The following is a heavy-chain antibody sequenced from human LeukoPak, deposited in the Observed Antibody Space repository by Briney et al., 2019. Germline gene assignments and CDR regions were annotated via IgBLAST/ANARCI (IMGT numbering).Heavy chain of an antibody. CDR2: IIPIFDTT. J-gene: IGHJ4*02. D-gene: IGHD5-24*01. CDR1: VGTFSSYG. CDR3: ARDLGTRDGYNPPNLFDN. Sequence: ASVKVSCKASVGTFSSYGISWVRQAPGQGLEWMGGIIPIFDTTNYAQKFQGRVTLTADESTSTAYMELSSLRSDDTAVYYCARDLGTRDGYNPPNLFDNWGQGTLVTVSS. V-gene: IGHV1-69*13.